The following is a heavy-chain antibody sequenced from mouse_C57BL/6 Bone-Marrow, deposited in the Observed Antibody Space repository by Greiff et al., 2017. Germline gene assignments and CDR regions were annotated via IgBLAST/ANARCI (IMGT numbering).Heavy chain of an antibody. D-gene: IGHD4-1*02. CDR2: IYPRSGNT. CDR3: ARSTGTIAY. Sequence: VQLQQSGAELARPGASVKLSCKASGYTFTSYGISWVKQRTGQGLEWIGEIYPRSGNTYYNEKFKGKATLTADKSSSTAYMELCSLTSEDSAVYFCARSTGTIAYWGQGTLVTVSA. V-gene: IGHV1-81*01. CDR1: GYTFTSYG. J-gene: IGHJ3*01.